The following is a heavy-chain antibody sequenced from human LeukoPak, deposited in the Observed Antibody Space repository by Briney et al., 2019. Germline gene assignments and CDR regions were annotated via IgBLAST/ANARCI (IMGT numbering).Heavy chain of an antibody. V-gene: IGHV3-7*01. CDR3: AIDLGYCSSTSCYTDYFQH. Sequence: GGSLRLSCAASGFTFSSYWMSWVRQAPGKGLEWVANIKQDGSEKYYVDSVKGRFTISRDNAKNSLYLQMNSLRAEDTAVYYCAIDLGYCSSTSCYTDYFQHWGQGTLVTVSS. J-gene: IGHJ1*01. CDR1: GFTFSSYW. CDR2: IKQDGSEK. D-gene: IGHD2-2*02.